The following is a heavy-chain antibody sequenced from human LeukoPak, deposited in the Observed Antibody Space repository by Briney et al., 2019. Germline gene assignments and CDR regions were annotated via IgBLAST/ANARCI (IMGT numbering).Heavy chain of an antibody. CDR3: AREQYSGTYYGWFDP. D-gene: IGHD1-26*01. CDR2: INPSGGST. V-gene: IGHV1-46*01. J-gene: IGHJ5*02. CDR1: GYTFTSYY. Sequence: ASVKVSCKASGYTFTSYYMHWVRQAPGQGLEWMGIINPSGGSTSYAQKFQGRVTMTRDTSTSTVYMELSSLRSEDTAIYYCAREQYSGTYYGWFDPWGQGILVTVSS.